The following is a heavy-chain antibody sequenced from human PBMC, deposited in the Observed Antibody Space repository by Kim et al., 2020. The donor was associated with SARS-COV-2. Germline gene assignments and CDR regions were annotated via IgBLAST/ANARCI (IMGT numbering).Heavy chain of an antibody. J-gene: IGHJ6*02. D-gene: IGHD4-17*01. V-gene: IGHV1-18*01. CDR1: GYTFTSYG. CDR2: ISAYNGNT. CDR3: ARRGGSDYGDYLARAIYYYYGMDV. Sequence: ASVKVSCKASGYTFTSYGISWVRQAPGQGLEWMGWISAYNGNTNYAQKLQGRVTMTTDTSTSTAYMELRSLRSDDTAVYYCARRGGSDYGDYLARAIYYYYGMDVWGQGTTVTVSS.